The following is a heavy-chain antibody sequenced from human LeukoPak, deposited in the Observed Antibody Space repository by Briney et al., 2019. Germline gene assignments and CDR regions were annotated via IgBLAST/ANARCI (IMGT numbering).Heavy chain of an antibody. V-gene: IGHV3-48*04. CDR3: ARDPIGGLYYYYMDV. D-gene: IGHD4-23*01. CDR1: GFTFSSYS. CDR2: ISSSGSTI. Sequence: GGSLRLSCAASGFTFSSYSMNWVRQAPGKGLEWVSYISSSGSTIYYADSVKGRFTISRDNAKNSLYLQMNSLRAEDTAVYYCARDPIGGLYYYYMDVWGKGTTVTVSS. J-gene: IGHJ6*03.